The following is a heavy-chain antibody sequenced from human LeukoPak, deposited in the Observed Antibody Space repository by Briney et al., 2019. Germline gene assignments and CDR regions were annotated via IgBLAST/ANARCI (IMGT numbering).Heavy chain of an antibody. CDR1: GGTFSSYA. D-gene: IGHD6-13*01. CDR2: IIPIFGTA. CDR3: ADDSSSWSSYYYYGMDV. J-gene: IGHJ6*02. Sequence: SVKVSCKASGGTFSSYAISWVRQAPGQGLEWMGGIIPIFGTANYAQKFQGRVTITADESTSTAYMELSSLRSEDTAVYYCADDSSSWSSYYYYGMDVWGQGTTVTVSS. V-gene: IGHV1-69*13.